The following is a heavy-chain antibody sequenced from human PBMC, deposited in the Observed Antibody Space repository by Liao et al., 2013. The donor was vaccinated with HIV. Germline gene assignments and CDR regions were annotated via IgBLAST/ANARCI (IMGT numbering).Heavy chain of an antibody. CDR1: GGSISSGSYY. CDR2: IYTSGST. V-gene: IGHV4-61*02. Sequence: QVQLQESGPGLVKPSQTLSLTCTVSGGSISSGSYYWSWIRQPAGKGLEWIGRIYTSGSTNYNPSLKSRVTISVDTSKNQFSLKLSSVTAADTAVYYCASGGRGGDGLYYWGRGNPSVTVSS. J-gene: IGHJ4*02. CDR3: ASGGRGGDGLYY. D-gene: IGHD3-16*01.